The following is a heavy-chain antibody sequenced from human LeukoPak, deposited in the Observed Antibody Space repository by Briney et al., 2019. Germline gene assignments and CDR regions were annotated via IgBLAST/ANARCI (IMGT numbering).Heavy chain of an antibody. CDR1: GFTVSSDY. CDR2: IYIGGST. Sequence: GGSLRLSCAASGFTVSSDYMSCVRQAPGRGLEWVSVIYIGGSTYYADSATGSYTISRYNSTNTLYLQMNSLRAEETAVYFCAGELRLSFDYCGQGTLVTVSS. CDR3: AGELRLSFDY. J-gene: IGHJ4*02. V-gene: IGHV3-66*01.